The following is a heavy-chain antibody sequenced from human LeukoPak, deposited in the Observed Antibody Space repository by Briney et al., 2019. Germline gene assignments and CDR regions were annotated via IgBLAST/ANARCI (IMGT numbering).Heavy chain of an antibody. J-gene: IGHJ4*02. CDR3: TTSPQWLEN. V-gene: IGHV3-15*01. Sequence: GGSLRLSCAASGFSFSHARMTWVRHAPGKGLEWIGRIQSETDGGTTDYAAPVKGRFTISRDDSKNMLYLQMNGLKNEDTAVYYCTTSPQWLENWGQGTLVTVSP. D-gene: IGHD6-19*01. CDR1: GFSFSHAR. CDR2: IQSETDGGTT.